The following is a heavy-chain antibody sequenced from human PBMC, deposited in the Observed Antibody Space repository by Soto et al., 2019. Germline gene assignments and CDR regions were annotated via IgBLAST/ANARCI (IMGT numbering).Heavy chain of an antibody. V-gene: IGHV2-5*02. D-gene: IGHD5-12*01. Sequence: QITLKESGPTLVKPTQTLTLTCTFSGFSLSTSGVGVGWLRQPPGKALEWLALIYGDGDKRYTPSLKSRLTITKDTSKNKVGLTRTNMDPVDTSTFYCAHREGYGRLDYWGQVTLVTVSS. CDR3: AHREGYGRLDY. CDR2: IYGDGDK. CDR1: GFSLSTSGVG. J-gene: IGHJ4*02.